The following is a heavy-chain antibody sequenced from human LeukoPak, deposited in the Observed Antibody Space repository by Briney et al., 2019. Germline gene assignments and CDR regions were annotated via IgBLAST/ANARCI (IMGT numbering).Heavy chain of an antibody. V-gene: IGHV1-24*01. D-gene: IGHD3-22*01. J-gene: IGHJ3*02. CDR2: FDPEDGET. CDR1: GYTLTELS. Sequence: ASVKVSFKVSGYTLTELSMHWVRQAPGKGLEWMGGFDPEDGETIYAQKFQGRVTMTEDTSTDTAYMELSSLRSEDTAVYYCASWGPVVEAVYHSSGYTIWGQGTMVTVSS. CDR3: ASWGPVVEAVYHSSGYTI.